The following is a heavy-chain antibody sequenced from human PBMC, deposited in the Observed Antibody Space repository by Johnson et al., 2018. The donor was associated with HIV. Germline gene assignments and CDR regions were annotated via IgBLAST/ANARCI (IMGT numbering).Heavy chain of an antibody. CDR2: IYSGGST. V-gene: IGHV3-66*01. J-gene: IGHJ3*02. D-gene: IGHD6-25*01. CDR3: ARFGMGSSGDAFDI. Sequence: VQLVESGGGLVQPGGSLRLSCAASGFTVSSNYMSWVRQALGKGLEWVSVIYSGGSTYYADSVKGRFTISRDNSENTLYLQMNSLRAEDTAVYYCARFGMGSSGDAFDIWGQGTMVTVSS. CDR1: GFTVSSNY.